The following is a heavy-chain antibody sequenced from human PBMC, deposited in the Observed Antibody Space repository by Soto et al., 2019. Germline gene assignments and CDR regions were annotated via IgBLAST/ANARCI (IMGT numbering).Heavy chain of an antibody. V-gene: IGHV4-59*01. J-gene: IGHJ1*01. CDR1: GGSISSYY. D-gene: IGHD1-26*01. Sequence: SETLSLTCTVSGGSISSYYWSWIRQPPGKGLEWIGYIYYSGSTNYNPSLKSRVTISVDTSKNQSSLKLSSVTAADTAVYYCARRYGAPFSYCGQGTLVIVS. CDR2: IYYSGST. CDR3: ARRYGAPFSY.